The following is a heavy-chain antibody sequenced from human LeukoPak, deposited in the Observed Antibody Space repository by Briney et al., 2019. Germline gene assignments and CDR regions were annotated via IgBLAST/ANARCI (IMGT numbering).Heavy chain of an antibody. CDR1: GYSFTRYG. D-gene: IGHD5-18*01. CDR3: AREGKRGDTTDEAFDI. J-gene: IGHJ3*02. V-gene: IGHV1-2*02. CDR2: INPNSGGT. Sequence: GASVKVSCKASGYSFTRYGVTWVRQAPGQGLEWMGWINPNSGGTNYAQKFQGRVTMTRDTSISTAYMELSRLRSDDTAVYYCAREGKRGDTTDEAFDIWGQGTMVTVSS.